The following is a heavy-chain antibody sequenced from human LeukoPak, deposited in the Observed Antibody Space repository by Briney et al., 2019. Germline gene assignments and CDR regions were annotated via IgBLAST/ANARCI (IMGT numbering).Heavy chain of an antibody. V-gene: IGHV3-23*01. Sequence: GGSLRLSCAASGFTFSSYDMSWVRQAPGKGLEWVSASGGDGGSTYADSVKGRFTISRDNSKNTLYLQMNSLRAEDTAVYYCARVRSMVRGPDINYYGMDVWGQGTTVTVSS. J-gene: IGHJ6*02. CDR2: SGGDGGST. D-gene: IGHD3-10*01. CDR1: GFTFSSYD. CDR3: ARVRSMVRGPDINYYGMDV.